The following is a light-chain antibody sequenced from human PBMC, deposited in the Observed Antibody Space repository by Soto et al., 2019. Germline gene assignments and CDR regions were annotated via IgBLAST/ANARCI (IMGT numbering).Light chain of an antibody. CDR1: LSVTNY. J-gene: IGKJ5*01. CDR2: GAF. CDR3: QQRNIWPPVT. V-gene: IGKV3-11*01. Sequence: EIVLTQSPATLSLSPGERATLSCRASLSVTNYLAWYQQKPGQAPRLVIYGAFNRATGIPARFSGSGSGTGFTLTISSLEPEDLAVYDGQQRNIWPPVTFGQGTRLEIK.